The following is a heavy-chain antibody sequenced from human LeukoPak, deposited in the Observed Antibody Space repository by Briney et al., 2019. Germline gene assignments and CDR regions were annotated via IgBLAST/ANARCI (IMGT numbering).Heavy chain of an antibody. D-gene: IGHD1-26*01. Sequence: SSETLSLTCTVSGGSISSYYWSWIRQPPGKGLEWIGYIYHSGSTNYNPSLKSRVTISVDTSKNQFSLKLSSVTAADTAVYYCARTLIVGASWFDPWGQGTLVTVSS. V-gene: IGHV4-59*08. CDR3: ARTLIVGASWFDP. CDR1: GGSISSYY. J-gene: IGHJ5*02. CDR2: IYHSGST.